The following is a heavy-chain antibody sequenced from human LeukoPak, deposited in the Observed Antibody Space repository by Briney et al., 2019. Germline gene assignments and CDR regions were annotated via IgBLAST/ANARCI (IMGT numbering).Heavy chain of an antibody. J-gene: IGHJ4*02. Sequence: GGTLRFSGAAYGFTFCSNFLNWVPPAPGKGLRWGSSINSTSSYIYYADPVKGRFTIYTANATASPYLRMHRLRAQATAGYSCATGLCGGDCYSDWGQGTLVTVPS. CDR3: ATGLCGGDCYSD. V-gene: IGHV3-21*01. CDR2: INSTSSYI. CDR1: GFTFCSNF. D-gene: IGHD2-21*02.